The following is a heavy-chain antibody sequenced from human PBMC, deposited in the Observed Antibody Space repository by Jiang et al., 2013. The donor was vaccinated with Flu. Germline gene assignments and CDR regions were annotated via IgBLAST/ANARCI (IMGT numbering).Heavy chain of an antibody. D-gene: IGHD6-19*01. Sequence: SGAEVKQAGSSVKVSCKAYGGTFLTHGISWVRQAPGQGLEWMGGIIPLFGTPTYAQKFQGRVTITADEATTTVYLEMSSLKSDDTAIYYCARGEDQWVVQTWFDPWGQGTPVTISS. CDR3: ARGEDQWVVQTWFDP. CDR1: GGTFLTHG. CDR2: IIPLFGTP. V-gene: IGHV1-69*01. J-gene: IGHJ5*02.